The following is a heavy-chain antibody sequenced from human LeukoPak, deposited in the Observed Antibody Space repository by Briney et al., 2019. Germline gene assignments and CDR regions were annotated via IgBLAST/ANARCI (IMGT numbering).Heavy chain of an antibody. D-gene: IGHD4-17*01. CDR1: GGSISSGGYS. V-gene: IGHV4-30-2*01. J-gene: IGHJ3*02. CDR2: IYHSGST. Sequence: TLSLTCAVSGGSISSGGYSWSWIRQPPGKGLEWIGYIYHSGSTYYNPSLKSRVTISVDRSKNQFSLKLSSVTAADTAVYYCARGRDDYGDYLDAFDIWGQGTMVTVSS. CDR3: ARGRDDYGDYLDAFDI.